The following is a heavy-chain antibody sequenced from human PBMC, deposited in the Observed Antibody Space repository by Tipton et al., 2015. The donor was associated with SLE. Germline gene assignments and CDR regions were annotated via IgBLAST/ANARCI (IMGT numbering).Heavy chain of an antibody. Sequence: GLVKPSETLSLTCTVSGGSISSSSYYWGWIRQPPGKGLEWIGSIYYSGSTYYNPSLKSRVTISVDTSKNQFSLKLSSVTAADTSVYYCARAEFSSNWYMYWHFDLWGRGTLVTVSS. D-gene: IGHD6-13*01. CDR3: ARAEFSSNWYMYWHFDL. CDR2: IYYSGST. CDR1: GGSISSSSYY. J-gene: IGHJ2*01. V-gene: IGHV4-39*07.